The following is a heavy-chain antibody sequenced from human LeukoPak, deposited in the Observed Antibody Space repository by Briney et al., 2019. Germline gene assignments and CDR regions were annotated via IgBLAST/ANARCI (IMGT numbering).Heavy chain of an antibody. Sequence: GGSLRLSCAASGFTFSSYEMNWVRQAPGKGLGWVSYISSSGSTIYYADSVKGRFTISRDNAKNSLYLQMNSLRAEDTAVYYCARELRYFDWSLNYYGMDVWGQGTTVTVSS. D-gene: IGHD3-9*01. CDR1: GFTFSSYE. V-gene: IGHV3-48*03. J-gene: IGHJ6*02. CDR2: ISSSGSTI. CDR3: ARELRYFDWSLNYYGMDV.